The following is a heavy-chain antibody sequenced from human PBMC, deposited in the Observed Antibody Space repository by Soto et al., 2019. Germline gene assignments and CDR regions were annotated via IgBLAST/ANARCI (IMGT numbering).Heavy chain of an antibody. CDR2: IYYSGST. Sequence: SETLSLTCTVSDGSISSGDYYWSWIRQPPGKGLEWIGYIYYSGSTYYNPSLKSRVTISVDTSKNQFSLKLSSVTAADTAVYYCARIALNHYDFWSGYSYPPFDPWGQGTLVTVSS. V-gene: IGHV4-30-4*01. D-gene: IGHD3-3*01. J-gene: IGHJ5*02. CDR3: ARIALNHYDFWSGYSYPPFDP. CDR1: DGSISSGDYY.